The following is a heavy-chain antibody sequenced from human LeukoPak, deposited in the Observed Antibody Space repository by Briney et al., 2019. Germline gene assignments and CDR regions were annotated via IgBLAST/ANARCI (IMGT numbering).Heavy chain of an antibody. CDR3: AGELEAFDI. D-gene: IGHD1-1*01. Sequence: AGGSLRLSCAASAFTFSSYAMHWVRQAPGKGLEWVAVIAYDGANKNYAESVKGRFTISRDNSKNTLYLQINSLRAEDTAMYYCAGELEAFDIWGQGTMVTVSS. V-gene: IGHV3-30*01. CDR1: AFTFSSYA. CDR2: IAYDGANK. J-gene: IGHJ3*02.